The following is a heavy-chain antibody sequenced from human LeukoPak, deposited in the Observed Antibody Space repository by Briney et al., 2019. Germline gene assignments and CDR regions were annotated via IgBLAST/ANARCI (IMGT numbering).Heavy chain of an antibody. Sequence: QSGGSLRLSCAASGFTFDDYAMHWVRQAPGKGLEWVSGISWNSGSIGYADSVKGRFTISRDNAKNSLYLQMNSLRAEDTAMYYCVTTTRSRAFDYWGQGTLVTVSS. CDR2: ISWNSGSI. D-gene: IGHD2-15*01. CDR3: VTTTRSRAFDY. J-gene: IGHJ4*02. CDR1: GFTFDDYA. V-gene: IGHV3-9*01.